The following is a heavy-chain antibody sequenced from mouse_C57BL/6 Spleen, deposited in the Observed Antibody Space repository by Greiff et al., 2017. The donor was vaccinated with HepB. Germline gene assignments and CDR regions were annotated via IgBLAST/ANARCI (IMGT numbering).Heavy chain of an antibody. CDR2: IDPSDSYT. Sequence: QVQLQQPGAELVKPGASVKLSCKASGYTFTSYWMQWVKQRPGQGLEWIGEIDPSDSYTNYNQKFKGKATLTVDTSSSTAYMQLSSLTSEDSAVYYCARNYGSSSRAMDYWGQGTSVTVSS. CDR3: ARNYGSSSRAMDY. V-gene: IGHV1-50*01. D-gene: IGHD1-1*01. J-gene: IGHJ4*01. CDR1: GYTFTSYW.